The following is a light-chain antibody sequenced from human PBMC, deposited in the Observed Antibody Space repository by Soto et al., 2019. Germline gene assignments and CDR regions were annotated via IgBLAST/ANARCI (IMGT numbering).Light chain of an antibody. Sequence: DIQMTQSPSSLSASVGDRVTISCRASQRISNYLNWYQHKPGKAPRLLIYAASSLQSGVPSRFSGSGYGTDFTLTISRRQPEDFATYDWQQSYSTLDYTFGQGTDVETK. CDR1: QRISNY. V-gene: IGKV1-39*01. CDR3: QQSYSTLDYT. J-gene: IGKJ2*01. CDR2: AAS.